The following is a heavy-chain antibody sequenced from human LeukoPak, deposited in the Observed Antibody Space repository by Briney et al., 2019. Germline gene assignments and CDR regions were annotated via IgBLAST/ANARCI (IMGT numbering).Heavy chain of an antibody. CDR2: IYYSGST. CDR3: AVYTIIPSYYYMDV. D-gene: IGHD3-9*01. CDR1: GGSISSHY. Sequence: PSETLSLTCTVSGGSISSHYWSWIRQPPGKGLEWIGYIYYSGSTNYNPSLKSRVTISVDTSKNQFSLKLSSVTAADTAVYYCAVYTIIPSYYYMDVWGKGTTVTVSS. J-gene: IGHJ6*03. V-gene: IGHV4-59*11.